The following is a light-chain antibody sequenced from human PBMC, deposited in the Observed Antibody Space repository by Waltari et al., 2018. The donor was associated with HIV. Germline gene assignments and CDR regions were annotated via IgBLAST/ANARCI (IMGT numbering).Light chain of an antibody. V-gene: IGLV2-23*02. J-gene: IGLJ1*01. CDR3: CSYAGTNTYV. CDR2: DVS. CDR1: SSDVGNYNY. Sequence: QSALTQPASVSGSPGQSITISCTGTSSDVGNYNYVSWYQQHPGKVPKLMIYDVSKRPSGVSNRLSGSNSGNTASLTISGLQAEDEADYYCCSYAGTNTYVFGSGTKVTVL.